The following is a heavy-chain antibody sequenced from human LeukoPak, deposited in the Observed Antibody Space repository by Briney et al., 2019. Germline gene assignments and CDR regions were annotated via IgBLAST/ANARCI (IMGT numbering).Heavy chain of an antibody. J-gene: IGHJ3*02. Sequence: SETLSLTCTVSGDSISNYYWSWIRQPPGKGLDWIGYIYYSGNTDYNPSLKSLVTISIDTSKNHFSLRLNSVTAADTAVYYCARYRNEALFAFDIWGQGTMVTVSS. D-gene: IGHD1-14*01. CDR1: GDSISNYY. CDR3: ARYRNEALFAFDI. CDR2: IYYSGNT. V-gene: IGHV4-59*01.